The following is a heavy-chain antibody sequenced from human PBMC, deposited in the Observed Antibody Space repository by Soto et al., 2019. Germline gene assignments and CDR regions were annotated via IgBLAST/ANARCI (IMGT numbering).Heavy chain of an antibody. Sequence: QVQLVQSGAEVKKPGASVKVSCKASGYTFTNYGISWVRQAPGQGLEWMGWISAYNGNTKYAQNLQGRVTMTTDTSTRTAYMELRSLRSGDTAVFYWGRTLPPIDYWGQGTLVTVSS. CDR1: GYTFTNYG. J-gene: IGHJ4*02. V-gene: IGHV1-18*01. D-gene: IGHD1-26*01. CDR3: GRTLPPIDY. CDR2: ISAYNGNT.